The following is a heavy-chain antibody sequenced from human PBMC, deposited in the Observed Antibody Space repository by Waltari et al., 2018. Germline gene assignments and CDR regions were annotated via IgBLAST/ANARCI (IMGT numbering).Heavy chain of an antibody. V-gene: IGHV3-15*01. Sequence: EVQPVESGGGWVKPGGSLRLACAASGFPFRNAWMSWVRQAPGKGLEWVGRIKSKTDGGTTDYAAPVKGRFTISRDDSKNTLYLQMNSLKTEDTAVYNCAAAAHYYGMDVWGQGTTVTVSS. D-gene: IGHD6-25*01. CDR2: IKSKTDGGTT. CDR1: GFPFRNAW. CDR3: AAAAHYYGMDV. J-gene: IGHJ6*02.